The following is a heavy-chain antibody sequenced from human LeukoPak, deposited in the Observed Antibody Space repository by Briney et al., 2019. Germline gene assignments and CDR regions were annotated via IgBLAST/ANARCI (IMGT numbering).Heavy chain of an antibody. CDR2: ICGYNGNT. CDR3: ARDAGYCSSETCYDDAFDI. Sequence: ASVKVSFKSSAHSFTNCGPSWVRLAPGQGIGWMGWICGYNGNTTYTQKLQGRVIMTTDTSTTTAYMDLRSLRSDDTAVYYCARDAGYCSSETCYDDAFDIWGQGTMVTVSS. V-gene: IGHV1-18*01. D-gene: IGHD2-2*01. J-gene: IGHJ3*02. CDR1: AHSFTNCG.